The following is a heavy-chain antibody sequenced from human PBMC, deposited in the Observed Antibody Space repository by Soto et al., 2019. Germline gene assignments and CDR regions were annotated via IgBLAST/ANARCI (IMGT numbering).Heavy chain of an antibody. Sequence: EVQLLESGGGLVQPGGSLRLSCAASGFTFSSYAMSWVRQAPGKGLEWVSAISGSGGSTYYADSVKGRFTISRDNSKNTLYLQMNSLRAEDTAVYYCAKGMEAYSDFWSGYLARWFDHWGQGTLVTVAS. CDR3: AKGMEAYSDFWSGYLARWFDH. CDR2: ISGSGGST. CDR1: GFTFSSYA. D-gene: IGHD3-3*01. J-gene: IGHJ5*02. V-gene: IGHV3-23*01.